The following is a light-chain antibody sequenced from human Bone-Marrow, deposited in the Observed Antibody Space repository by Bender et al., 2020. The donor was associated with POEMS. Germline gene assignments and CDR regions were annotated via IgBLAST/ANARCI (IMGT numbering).Light chain of an antibody. CDR2: DVS. V-gene: IGLV2-14*01. CDR1: SSDVGGYNY. CDR3: CSYAGSYSWV. Sequence: QSALTQPASVSGSPGQSITISCTGTSSDVGGYNYVSWYQQHPGKAPQLMIYDVSNRPSGLSDRFSGSKSGNTASLTISGLQAEDEADYYCCSYAGSYSWVFGGGTKVTVL. J-gene: IGLJ3*02.